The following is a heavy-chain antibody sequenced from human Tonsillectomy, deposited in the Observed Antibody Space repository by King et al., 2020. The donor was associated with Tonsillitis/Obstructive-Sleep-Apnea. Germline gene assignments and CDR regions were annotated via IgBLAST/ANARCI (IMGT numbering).Heavy chain of an antibody. J-gene: IGHJ4*02. V-gene: IGHV1-46*01. D-gene: IGHD6-13*01. CDR2: INPSDSGT. CDR1: GYTFSSYY. CDR3: AREALAAAGTILDY. Sequence: QLVQSGAEVKKPGASVKVSCKASGYTFSSYYMHWVRQAPGQGLEWMGIINPSDSGTNYAQKFQGRVTLTRDTSTSTVHMELSSLRSDDTAVYYCAREALAAAGTILDYWGQGTLVTVSS.